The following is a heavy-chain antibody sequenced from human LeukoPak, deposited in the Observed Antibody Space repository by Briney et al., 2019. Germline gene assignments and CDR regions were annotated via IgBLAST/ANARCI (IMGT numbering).Heavy chain of an antibody. CDR3: ARDPGANYFDY. CDR1: GYTFTGYY. V-gene: IGHV1-2*02. CDR2: INPNSGGT. D-gene: IGHD7-27*01. J-gene: IGHJ4*02. Sequence: VASVKVSCKASGYTFTGYYMHWVRQAPGQGLEWMGWINPNSGGTNYAQKFQGRVTMTTDTSITTAYMDLSRLRSDDTAVYYCARDPGANYFDYWGQGTLVTVSS.